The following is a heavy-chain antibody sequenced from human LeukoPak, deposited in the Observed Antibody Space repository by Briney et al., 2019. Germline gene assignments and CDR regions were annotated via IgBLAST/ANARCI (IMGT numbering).Heavy chain of an antibody. CDR1: GYSFTSYW. D-gene: IGHD5-12*01. CDR2: IYPGDSDT. V-gene: IGHV5-51*01. J-gene: IGHJ4*02. CDR3: ARLPYATPGRCSGYEFDY. Sequence: GESLKISCKGSGYSFTSYWIGWVRQMPGKGLEWMGIIYPGDSDTRYSPSFQGQVTISADKSISTAYLQWSSLKASDTAMHYCARLPYATPGRCSGYEFDYWGQGTLVTVSS.